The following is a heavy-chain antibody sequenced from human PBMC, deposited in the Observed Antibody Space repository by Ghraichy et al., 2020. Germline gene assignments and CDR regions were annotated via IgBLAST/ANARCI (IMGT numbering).Heavy chain of an antibody. V-gene: IGHV5-51*01. Sequence: GESLNISCKGSGYSFTSYWIGWVRQMPGKGLEWMGIIYPGDSDTRYSPSFQGQVTISADKSISTAYLQWSSLKASDTAMYYCARRQGAAALHYYYGMDVWGQGTTVTVSS. J-gene: IGHJ6*02. CDR2: IYPGDSDT. D-gene: IGHD6-13*01. CDR1: GYSFTSYW. CDR3: ARRQGAAALHYYYGMDV.